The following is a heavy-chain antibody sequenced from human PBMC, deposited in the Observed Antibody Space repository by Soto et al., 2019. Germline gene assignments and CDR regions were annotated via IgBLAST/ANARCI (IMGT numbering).Heavy chain of an antibody. V-gene: IGHV3-33*01. J-gene: IGHJ6*02. CDR2: IWYDGSNK. CDR1: GFTFSSYG. CDR3: ARVPTANSGSYFSGYYYYGMDV. D-gene: IGHD1-26*01. Sequence: GGSLRLSCAASGFTFSSYGMHWVRQAPGKGLEWVAVIWYDGSNKYYADSVKGRFTISRDNSKNTLYLQMNSLRAEDTAVYYCARVPTANSGSYFSGYYYYGMDVWGQGTTVTVSS.